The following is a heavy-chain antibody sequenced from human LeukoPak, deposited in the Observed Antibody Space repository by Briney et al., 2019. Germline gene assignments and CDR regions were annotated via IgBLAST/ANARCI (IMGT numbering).Heavy chain of an antibody. V-gene: IGHV3-74*01. J-gene: IGHJ4*02. CDR1: GFTFSSYW. D-gene: IGHD3-22*01. CDR2: INSDVSST. CDR3: ARGRGVVVIAYFDY. Sequence: GGSLRLSCAASGFTFSSYWMHWVRQAPGKGLVWVSRINSDVSSTTYADSVRGRFTISRDNAKNTLYLQMNSLRAADTAVYYCARGRGVVVIAYFDYWGQGTLVTVSS.